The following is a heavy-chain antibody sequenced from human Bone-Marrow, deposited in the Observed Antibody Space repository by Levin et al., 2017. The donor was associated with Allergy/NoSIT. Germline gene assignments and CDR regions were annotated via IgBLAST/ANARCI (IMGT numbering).Heavy chain of an antibody. V-gene: IGHV3-23*01. J-gene: IGHJ4*02. Sequence: PGGSLRLSCAASGFSVSNYGMSWVRQAPGEGLEWVSSITATGGSTYYADSVEGRFTITRDTSTNTLHLQMNSLGAGDPAVYFCAKHVGGWSWGRIDYWGQGTLVTVSS. CDR2: ITATGGST. CDR3: AKHVGGWSWGRIDY. CDR1: GFSVSNYG. D-gene: IGHD3-16*01.